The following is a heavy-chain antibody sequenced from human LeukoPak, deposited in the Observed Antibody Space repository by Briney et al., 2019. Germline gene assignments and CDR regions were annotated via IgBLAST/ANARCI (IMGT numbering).Heavy chain of an antibody. CDR1: GYTFSGYY. D-gene: IGHD3-9*01. V-gene: IGHV1-2*02. J-gene: IGHJ4*02. Sequence: VASVKVSCKASGYTFSGYYMHWVRQAPGRGLEWMGWINPKSGGTNEAQKFHDRVTMTRDTSIRTAYMEVSRLRSDDTAVYYCARSPDILTGENFDYWGQGTLVTVSS. CDR2: INPKSGGT. CDR3: ARSPDILTGENFDY.